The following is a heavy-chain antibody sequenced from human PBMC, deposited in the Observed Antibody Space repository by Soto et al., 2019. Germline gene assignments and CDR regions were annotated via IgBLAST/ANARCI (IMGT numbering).Heavy chain of an antibody. Sequence: ASVKVSCKASGYTCTGYYMHRGRQAAGQRPDWMGWIFPKSGGTKSAQKFQGRVTMTRDTSISTAYMELKRLRSDDTAVYFCAREGMYHYETKDYYPSTYGLDVWGQGTTVTVSS. D-gene: IGHD3-16*01. J-gene: IGHJ6*02. CDR1: GYTCTGYY. CDR3: AREGMYHYETKDYYPSTYGLDV. CDR2: IFPKSGGT. V-gene: IGHV1-2*02.